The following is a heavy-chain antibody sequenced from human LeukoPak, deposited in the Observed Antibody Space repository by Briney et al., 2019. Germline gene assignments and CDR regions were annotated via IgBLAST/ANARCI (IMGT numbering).Heavy chain of an antibody. J-gene: IGHJ4*02. Sequence: GSLRLSCAASGFTFSSYWMSWVRQPPGKGLEWIGEINHSGSTNYNPSLKSRVTISVDTSKNQFSLKLSSVTAADTAVYYCARLKGGRWLQLRTFDYWGQGTLVTVSS. D-gene: IGHD5-24*01. CDR1: GFTFSSYW. V-gene: IGHV4-34*01. CDR3: ARLKGGRWLQLRTFDY. CDR2: INHSGST.